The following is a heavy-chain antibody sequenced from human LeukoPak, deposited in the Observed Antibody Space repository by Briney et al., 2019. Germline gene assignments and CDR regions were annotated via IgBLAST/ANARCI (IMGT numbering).Heavy chain of an antibody. D-gene: IGHD3-10*01. J-gene: IGHJ3*02. V-gene: IGHV3-48*02. CDR3: ARDPTTYSRGNAFDI. Sequence: GGSLRLSCAASGFTFSTYSMNWVRQAPGKGLEWVSYISSSSTTIYYADSVKGRFTISRDNAKNSLYLQMNSLRDEDSAVYYCARDPTTYSRGNAFDIWGQGTMVTVSS. CDR2: ISSSSTTI. CDR1: GFTFSTYS.